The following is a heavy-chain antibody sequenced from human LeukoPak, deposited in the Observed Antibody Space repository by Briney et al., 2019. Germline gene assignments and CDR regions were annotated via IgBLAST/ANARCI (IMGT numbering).Heavy chain of an antibody. CDR2: IYHSGST. CDR3: ARVGSYYDSNPYYFDY. Sequence: SETLSLTCTVSGGSISSGGYYWSWIRQPPGKGLEWIGYIYHSGSTYYNPSLKSRVTISVDRSKNQFSLKLSSVTAADTAVYYCARVGSYYDSNPYYFDYWGQGTLVTVSS. V-gene: IGHV4-30-2*01. CDR1: GGSISSGGYY. D-gene: IGHD3-22*01. J-gene: IGHJ4*02.